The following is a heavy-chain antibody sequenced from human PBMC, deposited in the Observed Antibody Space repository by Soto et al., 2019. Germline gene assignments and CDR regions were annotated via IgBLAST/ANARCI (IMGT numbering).Heavy chain of an antibody. J-gene: IGHJ4*02. V-gene: IGHV3-48*01. Sequence: GGSLRLSCAASGFTFSSYSMNWVRQAPGKGLEWVSYISSSSSTIYYADSVKGRFTISRDNAKNSLYLQMNSLRAEDTAVYYCAREKGTMIKFGGVIVTARGYFDYWGQGTLVTVSS. CDR1: GFTFSSYS. D-gene: IGHD3-16*02. CDR2: ISSSSSTI. CDR3: AREKGTMIKFGGVIVTARGYFDY.